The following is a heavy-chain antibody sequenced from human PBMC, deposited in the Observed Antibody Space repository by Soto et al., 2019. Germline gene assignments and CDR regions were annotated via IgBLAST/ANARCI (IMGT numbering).Heavy chain of an antibody. J-gene: IGHJ6*02. CDR3: ASHVYYDFWSGYFYYYGMDV. V-gene: IGHV3-74*01. Sequence: EVQLVDSGGGLVQPGGSLRLSCAASEFTFRSYWMHWVRQSPGKGLVWVSRISGDGSGTNYADSVKGRFTISRDNAKNTVYLQIDSLRAEDTAVYYCASHVYYDFWSGYFYYYGMDVWGQGTTVTVSS. CDR2: ISGDGSGT. D-gene: IGHD3-3*01. CDR1: EFTFRSYW.